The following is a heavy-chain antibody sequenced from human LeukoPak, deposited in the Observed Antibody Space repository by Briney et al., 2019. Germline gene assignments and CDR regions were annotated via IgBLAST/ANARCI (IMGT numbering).Heavy chain of an antibody. CDR2: INYSGNA. CDR3: ARNELISSDYYYYGMDV. V-gene: IGHV4-31*03. Sequence: SQTLSLTCTVSGGSISSGGNYWTWIRQNPGKGLEWIGYINYSGNAYYNPSLKSRVTISVDTSKNQFSLKLSSVTAADTAVYYCARNELISSDYYYYGMDVWGQGTTVTVSS. J-gene: IGHJ6*02. CDR1: GGSISSGGNY.